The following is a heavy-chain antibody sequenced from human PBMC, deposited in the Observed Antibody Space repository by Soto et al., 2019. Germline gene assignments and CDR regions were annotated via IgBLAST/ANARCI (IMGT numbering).Heavy chain of an antibody. CDR2: IYYTGST. Sequence: PSETLSLTSTVSGGSISNYYWSWIRQPPGKGLEWIGYIYYTGSTNSNPSLKSRVTISVDTSKNQFSLNLTSVTAADTAVYYCARARGDGYNLVYWGQGTLVTVSS. D-gene: IGHD5-12*01. CDR1: GGSISNYY. V-gene: IGHV4-59*01. CDR3: ARARGDGYNLVY. J-gene: IGHJ4*02.